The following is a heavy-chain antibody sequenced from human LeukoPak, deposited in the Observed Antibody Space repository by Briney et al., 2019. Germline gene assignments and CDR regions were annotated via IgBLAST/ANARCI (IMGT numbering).Heavy chain of an antibody. J-gene: IGHJ4*02. CDR1: GFTFSSYA. CDR2: FTCSGGIT. V-gene: IGHV3-23*01. Sequence: PGGSLRLSCAASGFTFSSYAMSWVRQAPGKGLEWVSAFTCSGGITYYADSVKGRFTISIDNSKKTLSLQMNSLRAEDVFVYYCAIPWNYYGSGGYYNGGFEWGQGTLVTVSS. D-gene: IGHD3-10*01. CDR3: AIPWNYYGSGGYYNGGFE.